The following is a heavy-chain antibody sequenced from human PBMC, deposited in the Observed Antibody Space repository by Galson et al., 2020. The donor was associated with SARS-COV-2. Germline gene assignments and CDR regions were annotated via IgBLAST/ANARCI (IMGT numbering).Heavy chain of an antibody. CDR3: ARLPVVRGVDS. CDR1: GGSINIYY. D-gene: IGHD3-10*01. J-gene: IGHJ4*02. Sequence: ASETLSLTCTVSGGSINIYYWSWIRQSPEKGLEWIGYLYYGGKTNYNPSLESRVTISVDTSKNQFSLKLSSVTTADTAVYYCARLPVVRGVDSWGQGILVPVSS. V-gene: IGHV4-59*01. CDR2: LYYGGKT.